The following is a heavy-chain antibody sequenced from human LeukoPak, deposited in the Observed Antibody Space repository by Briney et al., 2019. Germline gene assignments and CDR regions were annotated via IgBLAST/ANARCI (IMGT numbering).Heavy chain of an antibody. V-gene: IGHV1-2*02. D-gene: IGHD3-10*01. Sequence: ASVKVSCKASGYRFTGYYIHWVRQAPGQGLEWMGCINPDKGDTLYAQKLHDRVSMTRDTSVNTAYMELSSLTSDDTAVYYCAKDSELFYYGFGTDYWGQGTPVTVSS. CDR3: AKDSELFYYGFGTDY. CDR2: INPDKGDT. J-gene: IGHJ4*02. CDR1: GYRFTGYY.